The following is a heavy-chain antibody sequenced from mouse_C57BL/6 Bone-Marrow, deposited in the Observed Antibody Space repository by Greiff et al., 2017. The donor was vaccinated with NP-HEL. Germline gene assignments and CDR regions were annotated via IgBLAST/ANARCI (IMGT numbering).Heavy chain of an antibody. CDR1: GFSLTSYG. V-gene: IGHV2-2*01. CDR3: ARDGNYRYWYFDV. CDR2: IWSGGST. D-gene: IGHD2-1*01. Sequence: QVHVKQSGPGLVQPSQSLSITCTVSGFSLTSYGVHWVRQSPGKGLEWLGVIWSGGSTDYNAAFISRLSISKDNSKSQVFFKMNSLQADDTAIYYCARDGNYRYWYFDVWGTGTTVTVSS. J-gene: IGHJ1*03.